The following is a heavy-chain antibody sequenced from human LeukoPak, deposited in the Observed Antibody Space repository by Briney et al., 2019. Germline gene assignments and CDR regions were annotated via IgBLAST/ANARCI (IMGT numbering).Heavy chain of an antibody. J-gene: IGHJ4*02. D-gene: IGHD5-24*01. CDR1: GFTFSSYA. V-gene: IGHV3-23*01. CDR2: ITGSGGTA. Sequence: GGSLRLSCAASGFTFSSYAKSLVRQAPGKGLEWVSTITGSGGTAFYADSVKGRFTISRDSSKSTLYLQMNSLRAEDTAVYFCAKGGPQFFDYWGQGSLVTVSS. CDR3: AKGGPQFFDY.